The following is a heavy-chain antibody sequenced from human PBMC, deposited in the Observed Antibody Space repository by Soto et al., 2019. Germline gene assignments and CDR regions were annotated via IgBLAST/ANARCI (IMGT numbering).Heavy chain of an antibody. Sequence: SETRSLTCTVSGGSISSYYWSWIRQPPGKGLEWIGYIYYSGSTNYNPSLKSRVTISVDTSKNQFSLKLSSVTAADTAVYYCARDRLAIRAFEPWGQGSLVTVSS. J-gene: IGHJ5*02. CDR1: GGSISSYY. CDR2: IYYSGST. CDR3: ARDRLAIRAFEP. D-gene: IGHD3-16*01. V-gene: IGHV4-59*01.